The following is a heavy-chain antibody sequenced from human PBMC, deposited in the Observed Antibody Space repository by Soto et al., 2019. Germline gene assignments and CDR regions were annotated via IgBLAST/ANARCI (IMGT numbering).Heavy chain of an antibody. CDR1: GGSIRSGGYY. D-gene: IGHD2-2*01. V-gene: IGHV4-31*03. CDR3: ARVGYCSSTSCSHWFDP. CDR2: IYYSGST. Sequence: QVQLQESGPGLVKPSQTLSLTCTVSGGSIRSGGYYWSWIRQHPGKGREWIGYIYYSGSTYYNPSLKSRVTISVDTSKNQFSLKLSSVTAADTAVYYCARVGYCSSTSCSHWFDPWGQGTLVTVSS. J-gene: IGHJ5*02.